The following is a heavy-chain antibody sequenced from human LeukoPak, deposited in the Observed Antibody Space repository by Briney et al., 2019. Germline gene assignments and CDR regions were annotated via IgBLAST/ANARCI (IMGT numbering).Heavy chain of an antibody. CDR2: IIPIFGTA. CDR1: GGTFSSYA. J-gene: IGHJ4*02. V-gene: IGHV1-69*13. CDR3: ARGPNTYYDFWSGYYPDFDY. D-gene: IGHD3-3*01. Sequence: GASVKVSCKASGGTFSSYAISWVRQAPGQGLEWMGGIIPIFGTANHAQKFQGRVTITADESTSTAYMELSSLRSEDTAVYYCARGPNTYYDFWSGYYPDFDYWGQGTLVTVSS.